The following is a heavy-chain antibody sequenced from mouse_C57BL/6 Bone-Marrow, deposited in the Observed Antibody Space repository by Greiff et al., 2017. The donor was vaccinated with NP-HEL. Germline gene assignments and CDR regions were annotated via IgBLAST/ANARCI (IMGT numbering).Heavy chain of an antibody. D-gene: IGHD2-5*01. J-gene: IGHJ2*01. CDR2: INPGSGGT. CDR3: ARRGGPYSNYFDY. CDR1: GYAFTNYL. Sequence: VQLQESGAELVRPGTSVKVSCKASGYAFTNYLIEWVKQRPGQGLEWIGVINPGSGGTNYNEKFKGKATLTADKSSSTAYMQLSSLPSEDSAVYVCARRGGPYSNYFDYWGQGTTLTVSS. V-gene: IGHV1-54*01.